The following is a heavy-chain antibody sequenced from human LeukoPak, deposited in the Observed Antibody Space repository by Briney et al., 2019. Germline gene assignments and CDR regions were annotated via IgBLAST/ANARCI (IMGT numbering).Heavy chain of an antibody. Sequence: GGSLRLSCAASGFTFSSYAMSWVRQAPGKGLEWVSAISGSGGSTYYADSVKGRFTISRDNSKNTLYLQMNSLKTEDTAVYYCTTSRRTYYYDSSGYYLNGFDIWGQGTMVTVSS. CDR2: ISGSGGST. D-gene: IGHD3-22*01. J-gene: IGHJ3*02. V-gene: IGHV3-23*01. CDR1: GFTFSSYA. CDR3: TTSRRTYYYDSSGYYLNGFDI.